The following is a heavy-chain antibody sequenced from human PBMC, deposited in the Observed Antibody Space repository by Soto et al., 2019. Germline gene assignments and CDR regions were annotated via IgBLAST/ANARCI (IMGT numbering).Heavy chain of an antibody. CDR3: ASGYQLLSS. Sequence: XGALLLSCSASGFTFSSYAMNWVRQAPGKGLEWVSYISSGASTIYYADSVKGRFTISRDNAKNSLYLQMNSLRSEDTAVYDCASGYQLLSSWGRGTLV. D-gene: IGHD2-2*01. CDR1: GFTFSSYA. V-gene: IGHV3-48*03. J-gene: IGHJ2*01. CDR2: ISSGASTI.